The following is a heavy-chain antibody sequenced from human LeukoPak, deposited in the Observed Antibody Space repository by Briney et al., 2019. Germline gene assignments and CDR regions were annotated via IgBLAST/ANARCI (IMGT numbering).Heavy chain of an antibody. D-gene: IGHD3-10*01. CDR1: GYTFTSYY. Sequence: GASVKVSCKASGYTFTSYYIHWVRQAPGQGPEWMGIINPSGGSTSYAQKFQGRVTMTRDTSTSTVYMELSSLRSEDTAVYYCARVASSGNDAFDIWGQGTMVTVSS. J-gene: IGHJ3*02. V-gene: IGHV1-46*01. CDR3: ARVASSGNDAFDI. CDR2: INPSGGST.